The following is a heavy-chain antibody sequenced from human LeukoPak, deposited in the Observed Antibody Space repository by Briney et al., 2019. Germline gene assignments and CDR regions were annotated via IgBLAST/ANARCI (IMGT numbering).Heavy chain of an antibody. D-gene: IGHD5-18*01. CDR3: ARVRIQLWRENDY. CDR1: RFTFSSSN. V-gene: IGHV3-21*01. Sequence: PGGSLRLSCAASRFTFSSSNMNWVRQAPGKGLEWVSSISTSSSYIYYADSVKGRFTISRDNARNSLYLQMNSLRAEDTAVYYCARVRIQLWRENDYWGQGTLVTVSS. CDR2: ISTSSSYI. J-gene: IGHJ4*02.